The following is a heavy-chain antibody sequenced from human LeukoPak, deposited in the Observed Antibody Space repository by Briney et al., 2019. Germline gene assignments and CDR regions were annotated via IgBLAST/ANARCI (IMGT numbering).Heavy chain of an antibody. CDR1: GGSISSSNW. D-gene: IGHD4-23*01. CDR3: ARYLDYGGNSRVFQH. CDR2: IYHSGST. J-gene: IGHJ1*01. Sequence: PSGTLSLTCAVSGGSISSSNWWSWVRQPPGKGLEWIEEIYHSGSTNYNPSLKSRVTISIDTSKNQFSLKLSSVTAADTAFHCCARYLDYGGNSRVFQHWGQGTLVTVPS. V-gene: IGHV4-4*01.